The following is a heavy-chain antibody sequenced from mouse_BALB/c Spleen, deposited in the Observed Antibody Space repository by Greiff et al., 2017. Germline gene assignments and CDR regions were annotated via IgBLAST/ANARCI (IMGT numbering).Heavy chain of an antibody. J-gene: IGHJ4*01. CDR3: ATVYRSYAMDY. CDR1: GYTFTSYW. CDR2: INPSTGYT. Sequence: VQLQQSGAELAKPGASVKMSCKASGYTFTSYWMHWVKQRPGQGLEWIGYINPSTGYTEYNQKFKDKATLTADKSSSTAYMQLSSLTSEDSAVYYCATVYRSYAMDYWGQGTSVTVSS. V-gene: IGHV1-7*01. D-gene: IGHD2-14*01.